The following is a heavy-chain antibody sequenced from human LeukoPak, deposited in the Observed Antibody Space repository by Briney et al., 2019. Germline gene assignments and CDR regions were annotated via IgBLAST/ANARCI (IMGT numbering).Heavy chain of an antibody. Sequence: GGSLRLSCAASGFIFSSDDMHWVRQAPGKGLEWVAGIQSNGRNKYYVDSVKGRFAISRDNSRSTLYLQVNSLRVEDTALYYCARESEGGTGTSCPDYWGQGTLVTVSS. V-gene: IGHV3-33*05. D-gene: IGHD2-2*01. CDR3: ARESEGGTGTSCPDY. J-gene: IGHJ4*02. CDR1: GFIFSSDD. CDR2: IQSNGRNK.